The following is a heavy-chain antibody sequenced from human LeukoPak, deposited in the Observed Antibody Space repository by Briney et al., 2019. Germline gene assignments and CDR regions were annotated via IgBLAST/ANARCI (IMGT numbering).Heavy chain of an antibody. CDR2: ISSSSSYI. Sequence: TGGSLRLSCAASGFTFSSYWMSWVRQAPGKGLEWVSSISSSSSYIYYADSVKGRFTISRDNAKNSLYLQMNSLRAEDTAVYYCAREEEELPFNYWGQGTLVTVSS. V-gene: IGHV3-21*01. CDR1: GFTFSSYW. J-gene: IGHJ4*02. D-gene: IGHD5-24*01. CDR3: AREEEELPFNY.